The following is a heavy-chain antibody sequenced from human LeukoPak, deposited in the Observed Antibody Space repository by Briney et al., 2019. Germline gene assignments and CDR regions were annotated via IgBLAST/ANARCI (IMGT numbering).Heavy chain of an antibody. CDR2: IKHSGST. Sequence: SETLSLTCAVSGGSFSGYYWSWIRQPPGKGLEWIGEIKHSGSTNYNPSSKSRVTISVDTSKNQFSLKLSSVTAADTAVYYCARGPGYGSGTFERWGQGTLVTVSS. J-gene: IGHJ4*02. V-gene: IGHV4-34*01. D-gene: IGHD3-10*01. CDR1: GGSFSGYY. CDR3: ARGPGYGSGTFER.